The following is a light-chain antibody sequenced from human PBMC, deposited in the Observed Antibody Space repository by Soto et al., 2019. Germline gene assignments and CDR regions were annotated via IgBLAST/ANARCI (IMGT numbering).Light chain of an antibody. CDR3: QQYYSTQIT. V-gene: IGKV4-1*01. CDR1: QSVLYSSNNKNY. Sequence: DIVMTQSPDSLAVSLGERATINCKSSQSVLYSSNNKNYLAWYQQKPGQPPKLLIYWASTRESGVPDRFSGNGSGTDFALPISSLQAEDVAVYFCQQYYSTQITFGQGTRLEIK. CDR2: WAS. J-gene: IGKJ5*01.